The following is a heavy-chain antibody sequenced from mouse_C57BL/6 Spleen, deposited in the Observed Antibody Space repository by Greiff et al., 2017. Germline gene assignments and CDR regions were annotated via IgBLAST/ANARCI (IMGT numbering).Heavy chain of an antibody. CDR1: GYTFTDYE. Sequence: QVQLKESGAELVRPGASVTLSCKASGYTFTDYEMHWVKQTPVHGLEWIGAIDPETGGTAYNQKFKGKAILTADKSSSTAYMELRSLTSEDSAVYYCTRPHTGMYYFDYWGQGTTLTVSS. V-gene: IGHV1-15*01. CDR2: IDPETGGT. D-gene: IGHD4-1*01. J-gene: IGHJ2*01. CDR3: TRPHTGMYYFDY.